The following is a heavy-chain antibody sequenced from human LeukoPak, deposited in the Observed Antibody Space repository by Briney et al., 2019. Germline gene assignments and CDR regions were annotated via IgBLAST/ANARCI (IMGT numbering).Heavy chain of an antibody. D-gene: IGHD1-14*01. CDR3: AHRGPELSSTSFDS. J-gene: IGHJ4*02. CDR1: GFSLSNSGVA. V-gene: IGHV2-5*02. CDR2: IFWDDDK. Sequence: SGPTLVKPTQTLTLICNFSGFSLSNSGVAVGWIRQPPGQALEWLALIFWDDDKYYSPSLKSRLSVTKDTSKNQVVLTMANMDPVDTATYYCAHRGPELSSTSFDSWGQGTLVTVSS.